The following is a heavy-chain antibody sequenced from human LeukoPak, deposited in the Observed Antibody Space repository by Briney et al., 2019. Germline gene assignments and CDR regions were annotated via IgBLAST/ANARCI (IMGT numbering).Heavy chain of an antibody. D-gene: IGHD2-15*01. Sequence: ASVKASCKASGGTFSSYAISWVRQAPGQGLEWMGGIIPIFGTANYAQKFQGRVTITADESTSTAYMELSSLRSEDTAVYYCARGDIVVVRAFDIWGQGTMVTVSS. J-gene: IGHJ3*02. CDR1: GGTFSSYA. CDR3: ARGDIVVVRAFDI. V-gene: IGHV1-69*13. CDR2: IIPIFGTA.